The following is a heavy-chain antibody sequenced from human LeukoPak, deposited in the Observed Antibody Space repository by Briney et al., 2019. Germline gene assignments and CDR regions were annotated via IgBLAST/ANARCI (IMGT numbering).Heavy chain of an antibody. CDR1: GFTFGGYG. CDR3: TRYNNDHFDY. D-gene: IGHD1-14*01. J-gene: IGHJ4*02. CDR2: IAYDGSRA. V-gene: IGHV3-33*01. Sequence: GGSLRLSCAGSGFTFGGYGMHWFRKTPGKGLEWVAVIAYDGSRAFYADSVKGRFTISRDNSKNTVSVQMDDLRAEDTAVYYCTRYNNDHFDYWGQGTLVTVSS.